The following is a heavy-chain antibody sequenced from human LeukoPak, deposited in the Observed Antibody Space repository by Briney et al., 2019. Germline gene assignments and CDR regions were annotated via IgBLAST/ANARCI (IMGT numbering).Heavy chain of an antibody. CDR1: GFTFSSYG. Sequence: AGGSLRLSCAASGFTFSSYGMHWVRQAPGKGLEWVAVISYDGSNKYYADSVKGRFTISRDNSKNTLYLQMNSLRAEDTAVYYCAKDDYGDYFDHWGQGTLVTVSS. J-gene: IGHJ4*02. CDR2: ISYDGSNK. CDR3: AKDDYGDYFDH. D-gene: IGHD4-17*01. V-gene: IGHV3-30*18.